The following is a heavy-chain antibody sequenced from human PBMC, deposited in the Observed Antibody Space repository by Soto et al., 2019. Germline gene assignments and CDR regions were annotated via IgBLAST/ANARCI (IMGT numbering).Heavy chain of an antibody. CDR2: IIPIFGTT. J-gene: IGHJ6*02. V-gene: IGHV1-69*13. CDR1: GGTFSSHA. Sequence: SVKVSCKASGGTFSSHAISWVRQAPGRGLEWMGGIIPIFGTTNYAQNFRARVTITADESTSPAYMELSSRTSEDTAVYYCGSVGYCSSTNCLFYYYHYGMDVWGQGTTVTVSS. D-gene: IGHD2-2*03. CDR3: GSVGYCSSTNCLFYYYHYGMDV.